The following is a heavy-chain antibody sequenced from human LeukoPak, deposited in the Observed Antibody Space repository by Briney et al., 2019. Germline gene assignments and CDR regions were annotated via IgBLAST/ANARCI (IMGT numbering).Heavy chain of an antibody. D-gene: IGHD1-26*01. V-gene: IGHV3-48*03. CDR3: ARGREVPCFDL. J-gene: IGHJ2*01. CDR1: GLTLSSYE. Sequence: GRSLRLSYAATGLTLSSYEMNVVRQAPGKGLEWVSYISSSGSTIYYADSVKGRFTISRDNAKNSLYLQMNSLRAEDTAVYYCARGREVPCFDLWGRGTLVTVAS. CDR2: ISSSGSTI.